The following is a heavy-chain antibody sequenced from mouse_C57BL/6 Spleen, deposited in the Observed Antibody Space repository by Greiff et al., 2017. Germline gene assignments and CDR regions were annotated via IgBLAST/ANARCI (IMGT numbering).Heavy chain of an antibody. V-gene: IGHV1-9*01. CDR2: ILPGSGST. D-gene: IGHD1-1*01. CDR1: GYTFTGYW. CDR3: ARRGAYYPLGENYFDY. J-gene: IGHJ2*01. Sequence: QVQLQQSGAELMKPGASVKLSCKATGYTFTGYWIEWVKQRPGHGLEWIGEILPGSGSTNYNEKFKGKATFTADTSSNTAYMQLSSLTTEDSAIYYCARRGAYYPLGENYFDYWGQGTTLTVSS.